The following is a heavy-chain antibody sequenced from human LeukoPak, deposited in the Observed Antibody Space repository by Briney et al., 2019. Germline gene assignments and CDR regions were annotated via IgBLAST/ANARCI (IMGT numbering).Heavy chain of an antibody. Sequence: GGSLRLSCAASGFTFRNYAMAWVRQAPGKGLVWVSRINHDGSSTNYADSVKGRFTISRDNAKNTVYLQMNSLRAEDTAVYYCVRDWGYDSSGYWQKYFDTWGQGTLVTVSS. V-gene: IGHV3-74*01. D-gene: IGHD3-22*01. J-gene: IGHJ4*02. CDR1: GFTFRNYA. CDR2: INHDGSST. CDR3: VRDWGYDSSGYWQKYFDT.